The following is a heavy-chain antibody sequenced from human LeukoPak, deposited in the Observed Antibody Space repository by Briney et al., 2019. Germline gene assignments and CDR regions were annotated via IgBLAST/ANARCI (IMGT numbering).Heavy chain of an antibody. CDR2: IYYGGNN. D-gene: IGHD6-13*01. CDR3: ARYTGIAEAGIDAFDI. V-gene: IGHV4-59*01. J-gene: IGHJ3*02. Sequence: MTSETLSLTCTVSGGSISSFYWSWIRQPPGKGLEWIGCIYYGGNNNCNPSLKSRVTISIDTSKNQFSLKLTSVTAADTAVYYCARYTGIAEAGIDAFDIWGQGTMVTVSS. CDR1: GGSISSFY.